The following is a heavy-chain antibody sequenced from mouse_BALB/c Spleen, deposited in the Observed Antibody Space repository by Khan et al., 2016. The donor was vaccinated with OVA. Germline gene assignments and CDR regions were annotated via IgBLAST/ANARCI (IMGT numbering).Heavy chain of an antibody. J-gene: IGHJ4*01. V-gene: IGHV9-3-1*01. CDR2: IYTYTGEP. CDR1: GYTFTNYG. CDR3: ARGSSRAMDY. D-gene: IGHD1-1*01. Sequence: QVQLKQSGPELKKPGETVKISCKASGYTFTNYGMNWVKQAPGKGLKWMGWIYTYTGEPTYADDFKGRFAFSLESSASTAYLQINNLTNEDTATYFCARGSSRAMDYGGQGTSVTVSS.